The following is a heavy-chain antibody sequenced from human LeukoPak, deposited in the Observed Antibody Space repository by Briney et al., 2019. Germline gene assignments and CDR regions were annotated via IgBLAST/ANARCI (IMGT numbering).Heavy chain of an antibody. J-gene: IGHJ4*02. V-gene: IGHV3-48*03. CDR2: ISSSGSTI. CDR1: GFTFSSYE. Sequence: GGSLRLSCAASGFTFSSYEMNWVRQAPGKGLEWVSYISSSGSTIYYADSVKGRFTISRDNAKNSLYLQMNSLRVEDTAIYYCVRDGSYSDYWGQGTLVTVSS. D-gene: IGHD1-26*01. CDR3: VRDGSYSDY.